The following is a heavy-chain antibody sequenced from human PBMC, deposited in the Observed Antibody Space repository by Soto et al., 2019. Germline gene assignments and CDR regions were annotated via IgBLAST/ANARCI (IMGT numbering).Heavy chain of an antibody. D-gene: IGHD5-18*01. J-gene: IGHJ4*02. V-gene: IGHV3-43*01. Sequence: GGSLRLSCAASGFTFDDYTMHWVRQAPGKGLEWVSLISWDGGSTYYADSVKGRFTISRDNSKNSLYLQMNSLRTEDTALYYCAKDADVTVDTAMVSPFDYWGQGTLVTVFS. CDR1: GFTFDDYT. CDR3: AKDADVTVDTAMVSPFDY. CDR2: ISWDGGST.